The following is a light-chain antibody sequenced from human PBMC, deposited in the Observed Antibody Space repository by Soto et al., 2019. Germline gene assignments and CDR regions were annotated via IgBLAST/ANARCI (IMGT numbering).Light chain of an antibody. J-gene: IGKJ4*01. V-gene: IGKV1-8*01. CDR2: AAS. CDR1: QGISSY. Sequence: AIRMTQSPSSFSASTGDRVTITCRASQGISSYLAWYQQKPGKAPKLLIYAASTFQSGVPSRFSGSGSGTDFTLTISCLQSEDFATYYCQQYYSYPLTFVGGTKVEIK. CDR3: QQYYSYPLT.